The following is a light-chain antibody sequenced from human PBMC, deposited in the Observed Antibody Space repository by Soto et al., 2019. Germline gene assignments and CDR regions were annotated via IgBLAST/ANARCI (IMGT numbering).Light chain of an antibody. J-gene: IGKJ1*01. CDR1: QSLVYSDGNTY. Sequence: DVVMTQSPLSLPVTLGQPASISCRSSQSLVYSDGNTYLNCFQQRPGQSPRRLIYKVSNRDSGVPDRFSGSGSGTDFTLKISRVEAEDVGVYYCMQGTHSPWTFGQGTKVEIK. V-gene: IGKV2-30*01. CDR3: MQGTHSPWT. CDR2: KVS.